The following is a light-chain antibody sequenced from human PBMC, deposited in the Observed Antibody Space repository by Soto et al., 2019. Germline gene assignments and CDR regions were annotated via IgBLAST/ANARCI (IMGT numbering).Light chain of an antibody. Sequence: QSALTQPRSVSGSPGQSVTISCTGTSSDVGGYNYVSWYQQHPGIAPKLMIYDVTKRPSGVPDRFSGSKSGNTASLTISGLQAEDEADYYFCSYAGSDTWVLGGGTKLTVL. CDR3: CSYAGSDTWV. V-gene: IGLV2-11*01. CDR1: SSDVGGYNY. J-gene: IGLJ3*02. CDR2: DVT.